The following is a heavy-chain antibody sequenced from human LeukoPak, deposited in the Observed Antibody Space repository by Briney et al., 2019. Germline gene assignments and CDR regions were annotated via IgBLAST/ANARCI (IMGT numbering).Heavy chain of an antibody. J-gene: IGHJ3*02. V-gene: IGHV4-59*08. CDR2: THHSGTT. CDR1: GVSIGGYY. CDR3: ARHSADRAFDI. D-gene: IGHD6-25*01. Sequence: TSETLSLTCTVSGVSIGGYYWSWLRQPPGKGLEWLGYTHHSGTTNYNPSVGSRLTTSVDTSRKQVSLKLSSVTAADTAVYSCARHSADRAFDIWGQGTMVTVSS.